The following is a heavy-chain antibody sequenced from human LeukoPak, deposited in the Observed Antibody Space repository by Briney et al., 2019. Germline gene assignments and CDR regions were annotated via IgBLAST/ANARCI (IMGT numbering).Heavy chain of an antibody. D-gene: IGHD4-17*01. Sequence: PSETLSLTCTVSGGSISSYYWSWIRQPPGKGLEWIGYIYYSGSTNYNPSLKSRITISVDTSKNQFSLKLSSVTAADTAVYYCARDPNGDYGYFDYWGQGTLVTVSS. CDR1: GGSISSYY. V-gene: IGHV4-59*12. J-gene: IGHJ4*02. CDR2: IYYSGST. CDR3: ARDPNGDYGYFDY.